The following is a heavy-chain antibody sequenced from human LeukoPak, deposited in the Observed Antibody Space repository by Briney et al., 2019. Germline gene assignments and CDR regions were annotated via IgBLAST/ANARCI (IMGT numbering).Heavy chain of an antibody. CDR2: IYPGDSDT. CDR3: ARHTLPRLWFGGQNWFDP. D-gene: IGHD3-10*01. CDR1: GYSFTSYW. J-gene: IGHJ5*02. Sequence: GESLKISCKGSGYSFTSYWIGWVRQMPGKGLEWMGIIYPGDSDTRYSPSFQGQVTISTDKSISTAYLQWSSLKASDTAMYYCARHTLPRLWFGGQNWFDPWGQGTLVTVSS. V-gene: IGHV5-51*01.